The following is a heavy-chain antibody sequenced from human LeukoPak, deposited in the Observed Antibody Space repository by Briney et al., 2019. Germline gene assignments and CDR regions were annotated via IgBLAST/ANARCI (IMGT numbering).Heavy chain of an antibody. D-gene: IGHD1-1*01. CDR2: ISDTGST. CDR1: GASISSYY. CDR3: TRGTYKFDS. J-gene: IGHJ4*02. Sequence: SETLSLTCTVSGASISSYYWSWIRQPPGKGLEWIGYISDTGSTNYNPSLKSRVTISVDTSKNQFSLKLSSVTAADTAVYHCTRGTYKFDSWGQGTLVTVPS. V-gene: IGHV4-59*01.